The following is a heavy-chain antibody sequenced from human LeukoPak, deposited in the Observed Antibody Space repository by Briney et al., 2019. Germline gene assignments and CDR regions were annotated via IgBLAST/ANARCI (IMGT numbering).Heavy chain of an antibody. J-gene: IGHJ4*02. CDR1: GGSFSGYY. Sequence: SETLSLTCAVYGGSFSGYYWSWIRQPPGKGLEWIGEINHSGSTNYNPSLKSRVTISVDTSKNQFSLKLSSVTAADTAVYYCARGGRDGHNCWGQGTLVTVSS. CDR3: ARGGRDGHNC. D-gene: IGHD5-24*01. CDR2: INHSGST. V-gene: IGHV4-34*01.